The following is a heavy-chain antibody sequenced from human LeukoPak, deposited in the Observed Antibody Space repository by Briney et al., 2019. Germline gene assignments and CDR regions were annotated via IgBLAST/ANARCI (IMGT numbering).Heavy chain of an antibody. CDR1: GGTFSSYA. CDR2: IIPIFGTA. V-gene: IGHV1-69*13. J-gene: IGHJ4*02. CDR3: ARGQQWMVFDY. Sequence: SVKVSCKASGGTFSSYAISWVRQAPGQELEWMGGIIPIFGTANYAQKFQGRVTLTADESTSTSYMELSGLRSEDTAVCYCARGQQWMVFDYWGQGTLVTVSS. D-gene: IGHD6-19*01.